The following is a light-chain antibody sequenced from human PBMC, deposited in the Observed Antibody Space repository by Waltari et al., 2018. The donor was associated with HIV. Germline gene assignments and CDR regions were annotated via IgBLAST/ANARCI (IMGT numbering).Light chain of an antibody. CDR3: CSYVSNVI. V-gene: IGLV2-23*02. J-gene: IGLJ2*01. CDR1: SSDVATYKL. Sequence: QSALTQPASVSGSPGQSITISCTRTSSDVATYKLVSWYQQHPGKAPKLMIYEVSKLPSGVSGRFSGSKSGDTAFLTISGLQAEDEADYYCCSYVSNVIFGGGTKLTVL. CDR2: EVS.